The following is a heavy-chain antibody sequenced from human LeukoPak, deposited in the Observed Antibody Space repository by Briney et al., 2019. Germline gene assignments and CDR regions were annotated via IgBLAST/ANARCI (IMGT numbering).Heavy chain of an antibody. J-gene: IGHJ4*02. D-gene: IGHD2-21*02. CDR1: GFNFANHA. CDR3: VREDTPATANY. Sequence: GGSLRLSCAASGFNFANHAMSWVRQTAGKGLEWVSAISGGGDITYYADSVKGRFAISRDNSKDTLFLQMHSLRPGDTAVYYCVREDTPATANYWGQGTLVTISS. CDR2: ISGGGDIT. V-gene: IGHV3-23*01.